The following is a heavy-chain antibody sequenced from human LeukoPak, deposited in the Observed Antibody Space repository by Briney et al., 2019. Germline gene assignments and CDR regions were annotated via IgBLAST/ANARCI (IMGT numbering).Heavy chain of an antibody. Sequence: ASVKVSCKTSGYKFKTFGISWVRQAPGQGLEWMGWIRADKGKTDYAQKFQDRVTLTIDTSTSTAYMELRSLTSDDTATYYCARDRSDSDFWGQGTLVTVS. CDR1: GYKFKTFG. V-gene: IGHV1-18*01. CDR3: ARDRSDSDF. J-gene: IGHJ4*02. CDR2: IRADKGKT. D-gene: IGHD6-19*01.